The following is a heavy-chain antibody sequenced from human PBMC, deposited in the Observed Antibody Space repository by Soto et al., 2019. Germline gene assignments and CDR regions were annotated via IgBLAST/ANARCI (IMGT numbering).Heavy chain of an antibody. D-gene: IGHD3-10*01. CDR1: GYTFTSYG. V-gene: IGHV1-18*01. Sequence: GASVKVSCKASGYTFTSYGISWVRQAPGQGLEWMGWISAYNGNTNYAQKLQGRVTMTTDTSTSTAYMELRSLRSDDTAVYYCARIMYGSGTNGFDYWGQGTLVTVSS. CDR3: ARIMYGSGTNGFDY. CDR2: ISAYNGNT. J-gene: IGHJ4*02.